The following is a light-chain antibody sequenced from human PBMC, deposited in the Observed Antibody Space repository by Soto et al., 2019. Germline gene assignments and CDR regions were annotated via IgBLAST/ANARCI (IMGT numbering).Light chain of an antibody. CDR1: TGINRT. CDR3: QQYNKCHLA. Sequence: EIAMTQSPATLSGSPGERSTLSCSASTGINRTLTWYQQKPGQAPRLLIYDVSTRATGVPARLSGSGSETEFTLTLSSLQSEDFAVYYCQQYNKCHLAFGQRTKVEIK. V-gene: IGKV3-15*01. J-gene: IGKJ1*01. CDR2: DVS.